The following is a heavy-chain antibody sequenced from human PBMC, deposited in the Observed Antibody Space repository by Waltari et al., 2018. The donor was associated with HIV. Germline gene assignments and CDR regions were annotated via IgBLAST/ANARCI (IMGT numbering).Heavy chain of an antibody. J-gene: IGHJ3*01. D-gene: IGHD2-21*02. Sequence: QEHLIQSGSQVKKPGASVRVSCLASGYTFASSYMQWVRQSPGEGLEWLGRISPRSAGKNYLQKLQGRVLMTLNSSLQTAYLDLSDLTSGDTAVYFCARTYFVEYSDYYSPAFDLWGQGTTVIVAS. CDR2: ISPRSAGK. CDR3: ARTYFVEYSDYYSPAFDL. V-gene: IGHV1-2*06. CDR1: GYTFASSY.